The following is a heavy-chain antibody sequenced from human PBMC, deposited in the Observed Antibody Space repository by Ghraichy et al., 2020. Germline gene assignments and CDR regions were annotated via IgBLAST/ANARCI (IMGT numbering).Heavy chain of an antibody. V-gene: IGHV1-69*13. CDR2: IIPIFGTA. CDR1: GGTFSSYA. J-gene: IGHJ6*03. D-gene: IGHD3-10*01. Sequence: SVKVSCKASGGTFSSYAISWVRQAPGQGLEWMGGIIPIFGTANYAQKFQGRVTITADESTSTAYVELSSLRSEDTAVYYCAMDRLWFGDRVYYYYYMDVWGKGTTVTVSS. CDR3: AMDRLWFGDRVYYYYYMDV.